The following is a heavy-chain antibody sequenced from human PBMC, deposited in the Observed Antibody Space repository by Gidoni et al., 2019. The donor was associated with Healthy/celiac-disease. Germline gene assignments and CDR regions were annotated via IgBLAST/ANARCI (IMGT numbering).Heavy chain of an antibody. D-gene: IGHD3-16*02. CDR3: ARAGPNVWGSYRPTAFDY. J-gene: IGHJ4*02. CDR2: IYYSGST. Sequence: QVQLQESGPELVKPSQTLSLTCTVSGGSISSGGYYWSWIRQHPGKGLEWIGYIYYSGSTYYNPSLKSRVTISVDTSKNQFSLKLSSVTAADTAVYYCARAGPNVWGSYRPTAFDYWGQGTLVTVSS. V-gene: IGHV4-31*03. CDR1: GGSISSGGYY.